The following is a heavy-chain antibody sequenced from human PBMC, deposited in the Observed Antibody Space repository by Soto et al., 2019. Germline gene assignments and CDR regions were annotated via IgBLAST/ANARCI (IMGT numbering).Heavy chain of an antibody. D-gene: IGHD1-7*01. CDR3: ARNWNYGDNWFDP. CDR2: IIPIFGTA. Sequence: GASVKVSCKASGGTFSSYAISWVRQAPGQGLEWMGGIIPIFGTANYAQKFQGRVTITADESTSTAYMELSSLRSEDTAVYYCARNWNYGDNWFDPWGQGTLVTVSS. CDR1: GGTFSSYA. V-gene: IGHV1-69*13. J-gene: IGHJ5*02.